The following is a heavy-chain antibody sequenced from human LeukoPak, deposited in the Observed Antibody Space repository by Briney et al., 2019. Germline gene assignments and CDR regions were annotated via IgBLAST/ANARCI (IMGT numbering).Heavy chain of an antibody. D-gene: IGHD6-13*01. CDR2: ISSNGGST. J-gene: IGHJ4*02. V-gene: IGHV3-64D*06. Sequence: GGSLRLSCSASGFTFSSYAIHWVRQAPGKGLEYVSAISSNGGSTYYADSVKGRFTISRDNSKNTLYLQMSSLRAEDTAVYYCVGEIAAAGTPYFDYWGQGTLVTVSS. CDR1: GFTFSSYA. CDR3: VGEIAAAGTPYFDY.